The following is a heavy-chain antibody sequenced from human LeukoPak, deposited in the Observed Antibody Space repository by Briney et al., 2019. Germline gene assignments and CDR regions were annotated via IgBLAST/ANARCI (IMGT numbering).Heavy chain of an antibody. V-gene: IGHV3-66*01. CDR2: IYSGGST. J-gene: IGHJ6*03. Sequence: GGSLRLSCAASGFTVSSNYMSWVRQAPGKGLEWVSVIYSGGSTYYVDSVKGRFTISRDNSKNTLYLQMDSLRAEDTAVYYCAKTRGTYYAYYYYMDVWGKGTTVTVSS. CDR1: GFTVSSNY. CDR3: AKTRGTYYAYYYYMDV. D-gene: IGHD1-26*01.